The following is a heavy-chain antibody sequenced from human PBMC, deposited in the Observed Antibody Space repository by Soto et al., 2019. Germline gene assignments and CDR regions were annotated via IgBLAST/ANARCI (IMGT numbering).Heavy chain of an antibody. CDR2: GRT. V-gene: IGHV4-31*02. D-gene: IGHD2-2*01. Sequence: GRTYYNPSLKSRGNISVDTSKNQFSLKLSSVTAADTAVYYCARDPVVPAATSYCMDVWCQGTTVTVSS. J-gene: IGHJ6*02. CDR3: ARDPVVPAATSYCMDV.